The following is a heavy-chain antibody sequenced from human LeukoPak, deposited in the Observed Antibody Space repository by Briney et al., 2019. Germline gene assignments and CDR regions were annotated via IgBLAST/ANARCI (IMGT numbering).Heavy chain of an antibody. CDR3: AKDINDFWSGYYSGVDY. V-gene: IGHV3-30*02. J-gene: IGHJ4*02. D-gene: IGHD3-3*01. Sequence: GGSLRLSCAASGFTFSSYGMHWARQAPGKGLEWVAFIRYDGSNKYYADSVKGRFTISRDNSKNTLYLQMNSLRAEDTAVYYCAKDINDFWSGYYSGVDYWGQGTLVTVSS. CDR2: IRYDGSNK. CDR1: GFTFSSYG.